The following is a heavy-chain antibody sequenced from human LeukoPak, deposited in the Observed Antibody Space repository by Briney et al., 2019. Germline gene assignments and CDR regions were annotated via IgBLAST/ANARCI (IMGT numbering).Heavy chain of an antibody. CDR1: GFTVSSNY. J-gene: IGHJ6*02. Sequence: GGSLRLSCAASGFTVSSNYMSWVRQAPGKGLEWVSVIYSGGSTYYADSVKGRFTISRHNSKNTLYLQMNSLRAEDTAVYYCARELYRSRPGGIDVSGQGATVTVSS. D-gene: IGHD2-8*02. V-gene: IGHV3-53*04. CDR2: IYSGGST. CDR3: ARELYRSRPGGIDV.